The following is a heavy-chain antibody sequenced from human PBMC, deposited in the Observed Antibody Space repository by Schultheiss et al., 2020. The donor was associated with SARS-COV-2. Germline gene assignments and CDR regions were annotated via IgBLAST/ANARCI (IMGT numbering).Heavy chain of an antibody. CDR2: ISYDGSNK. Sequence: GGSLRLSCAASGFTFSSYGMHWVRQAPGKGLEWVAVISYDGSNKYYADSVKGRFTISRDNSKNTLYLQMNSLRAEDTAVYYCARVALELPNDAFDIWGQGTMVTVSS. CDR1: GFTFSSYG. J-gene: IGHJ3*02. CDR3: ARVALELPNDAFDI. D-gene: IGHD1-7*01. V-gene: IGHV3-30*03.